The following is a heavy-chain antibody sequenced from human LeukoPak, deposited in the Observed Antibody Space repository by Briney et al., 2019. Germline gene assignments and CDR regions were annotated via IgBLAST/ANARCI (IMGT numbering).Heavy chain of an antibody. D-gene: IGHD2-2*01. CDR2: IIPIFGTA. Sequence: ASVKVSCKASGGTFSSYAISWVRQAPGQGLEWMGRIIPIFGTANYAQKFQGRVTITADESTSTAYMELSSLRSEDTAVYYCARKRRYCSSTSCPGAFDIWGQGTMVTVSS. V-gene: IGHV1-69*13. CDR3: ARKRRYCSSTSCPGAFDI. J-gene: IGHJ3*02. CDR1: GGTFSSYA.